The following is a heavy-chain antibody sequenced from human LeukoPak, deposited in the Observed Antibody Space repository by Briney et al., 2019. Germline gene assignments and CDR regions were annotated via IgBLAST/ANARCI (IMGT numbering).Heavy chain of an antibody. CDR1: GFTFSSYS. CDR2: ISSSSSYI. Sequence: GGSLRLSCAASGFTFSSYSMNWVRQAPGKGLEWVSSISSSSSYIYYADSVKGRFTISRDNAKNSLYPQMNSLRAEDTAVYYCAREYYYDSSGGFGNDAFDIWGQGTMVTVSS. V-gene: IGHV3-21*01. CDR3: AREYYYDSSGGFGNDAFDI. J-gene: IGHJ3*02. D-gene: IGHD3-22*01.